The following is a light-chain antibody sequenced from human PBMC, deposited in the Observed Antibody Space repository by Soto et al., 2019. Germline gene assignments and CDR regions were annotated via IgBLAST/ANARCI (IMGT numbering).Light chain of an antibody. CDR3: QQYNNWPLT. J-gene: IGKJ4*01. CDR1: QSVSSN. CDR2: GAS. Sequence: EIVMTQSPATLSVSPGESATLSCRASQSVSSNLACYQQKPGHDPRLLIFGASTRATGVPPRFSGCGSGTEFTLTISRLQAEGFAVYYWQQYNNWPLTFGGGTKVEIK. V-gene: IGKV3-15*01.